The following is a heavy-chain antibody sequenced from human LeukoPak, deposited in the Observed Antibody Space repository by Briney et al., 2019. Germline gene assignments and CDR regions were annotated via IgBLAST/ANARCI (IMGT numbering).Heavy chain of an antibody. V-gene: IGHV1-18*01. CDR2: ISTYNANS. CDR1: GYTFTSYG. Sequence: ASVKVSCKASGYTFTSYGISWERQAPGQGLEWMGWISTYNANSNYAQKLQGRVTMTTDTSTSTAYMELRSLRSDDTAVYYCVRVSWGPHAFDIWGQGTMVTVSS. D-gene: IGHD3-16*01. CDR3: VRVSWGPHAFDI. J-gene: IGHJ3*02.